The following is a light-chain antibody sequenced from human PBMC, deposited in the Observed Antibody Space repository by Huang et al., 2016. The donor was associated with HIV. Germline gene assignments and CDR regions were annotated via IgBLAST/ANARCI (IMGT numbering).Light chain of an antibody. J-gene: IGKJ2*01. Sequence: DIRITQSPSSLSASVGDRVIITCRASQNINRYLNWYQQHPAKAPKLLMSSASNLQSGDPSAVSRGGSGTDFHPTISSLRPEDSVAYFCQQSVRTPRTFGQGTKLEI. CDR2: SAS. CDR3: QQSVRTPRT. V-gene: IGKV1-39*01. CDR1: QNINRY.